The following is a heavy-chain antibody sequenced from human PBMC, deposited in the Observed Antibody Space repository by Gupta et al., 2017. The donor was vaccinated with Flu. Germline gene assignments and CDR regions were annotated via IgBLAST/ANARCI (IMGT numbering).Heavy chain of an antibody. J-gene: IGHJ4*02. CDR1: FSLSTSEMC. CDR3: ARKSGAGVDY. CDR2: IAWDDDK. D-gene: IGHD1-1*01. V-gene: IGHV2-70*01. Sequence: FSLSTSEMCVGWIRQPPGKALEWLALIAWDDDKYDSTSLKTRLTISKDTSKNQVVLSMTNMDPVDTATFYCARKSGAGVDYWGQVTLVTVSS.